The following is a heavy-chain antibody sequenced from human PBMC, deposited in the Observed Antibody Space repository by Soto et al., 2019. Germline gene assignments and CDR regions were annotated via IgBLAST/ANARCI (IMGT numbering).Heavy chain of an antibody. J-gene: IGHJ4*02. CDR3: ARDPPEWELLLDY. Sequence: EVQLVESGGGLVQPGGSLRLSCAASGFIFTTYWMGWVRQTPGKGLEWVANMNPDGSEKYYVDSVKGRFTISRDNAKNSLYLQMNSLRAEATVVYYCARDPPEWELLLDYWGQGTLVTVSS. V-gene: IGHV3-7*04. D-gene: IGHD1-26*01. CDR1: GFIFTTYW. CDR2: MNPDGSEK.